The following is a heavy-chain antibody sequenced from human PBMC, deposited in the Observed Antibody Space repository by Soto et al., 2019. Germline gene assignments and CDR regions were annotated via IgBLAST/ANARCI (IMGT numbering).Heavy chain of an antibody. J-gene: IGHJ4*02. CDR3: AREGPLDIWSGLGLDY. CDR2: ISYDATKE. CDR1: GFTFVNFA. D-gene: IGHD3-3*01. Sequence: QVQLVESGGGVVHPGESLRLSCATSGFTFVNFALHWVRQVPGKGLEWVAGISYDATKEYYADSVKGQFIISRDSSKNTVFLQMNDLRPEGTAVYFCAREGPLDIWSGLGLDYWGQGTLVTVSS. V-gene: IGHV3-30-3*01.